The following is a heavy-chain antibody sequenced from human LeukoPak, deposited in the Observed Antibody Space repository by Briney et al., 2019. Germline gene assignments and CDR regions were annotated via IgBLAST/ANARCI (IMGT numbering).Heavy chain of an antibody. CDR3: ATLSVVVVPAELN. J-gene: IGHJ4*02. CDR2: IYSGGST. CDR1: EFSVGGNY. D-gene: IGHD2-15*01. V-gene: IGHV3-66*01. Sequence: GGSLRLSCAASEFSVGGNYMTWVRQAPGKGLEWVSLIYSGGSTYYADSVKGRFTISRDNSKNTLYLQMNSLRAEDTAVYYCATLSVVVVPAELNWGQGTLVTVSS.